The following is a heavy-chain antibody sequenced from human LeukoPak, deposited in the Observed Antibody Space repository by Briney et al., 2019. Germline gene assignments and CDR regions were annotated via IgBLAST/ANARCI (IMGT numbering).Heavy chain of an antibody. D-gene: IGHD6-19*01. J-gene: IGHJ4*02. CDR3: AKRSVAGTGYYFDC. CDR2: ISGSGGST. Sequence: GGSLRLSCAASGFTFTSYAMSWVRQAPGKGLEWVSAISGSGGSTYYADSVKGRFTISRDNSKNTLYLQMNSLRAEDTAVYYCAKRSVAGTGYYFDCWGQGTLITVSS. V-gene: IGHV3-23*01. CDR1: GFTFTSYA.